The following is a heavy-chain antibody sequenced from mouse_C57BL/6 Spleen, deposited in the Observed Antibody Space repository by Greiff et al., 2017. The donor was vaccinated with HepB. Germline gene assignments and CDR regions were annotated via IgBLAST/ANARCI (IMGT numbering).Heavy chain of an antibody. J-gene: IGHJ1*03. V-gene: IGHV5-16*01. CDR3: ARDSGCGYSWYFDV. D-gene: IGHD2-3*01. CDR2: INYDGSST. CDR1: GFTFSDYY. Sequence: DVQLVESEGGLVQPGSSMKLSCTASGFTFSDYYMAWVRQVPEKGLEWVANINYDGSSTYYLDSLKSRFIISRDNAKNILYLQMSSLKSEDTATYYCARDSGCGYSWYFDVWGTGTTVTVSS.